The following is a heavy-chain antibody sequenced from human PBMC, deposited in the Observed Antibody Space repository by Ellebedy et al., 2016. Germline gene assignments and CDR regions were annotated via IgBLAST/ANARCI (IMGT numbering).Heavy chain of an antibody. D-gene: IGHD2-15*01. J-gene: IGHJ5*02. CDR3: ARDPVVAANEDWFDP. CDR1: GGSISSGDYY. CDR2: IYYSGST. Sequence: SETLSLTCTVSGGSISSGDYYWSWIRQPPGKGLEWIGYIYYSGSTYYNPSLKSRVTISVDTSKNQFSLKLSSVTAADTAVYYCARDPVVAANEDWFDPWGQGTLVTVSS. V-gene: IGHV4-30-4*01.